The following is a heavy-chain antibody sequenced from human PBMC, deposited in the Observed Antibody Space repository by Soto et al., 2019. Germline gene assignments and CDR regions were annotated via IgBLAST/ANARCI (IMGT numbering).Heavy chain of an antibody. J-gene: IGHJ6*02. Sequence: QVQLVQSGAEVKKPGSSVKVSCKASGGSLSNYGISWVRQAPGQGLEWMGAIIPVFGTRNYAQKFQDRVTITADESTTTVYMEVRSLTSEDTAVYYCARGDATKIVVTTYYAMDVWGQGTTVTVSS. CDR2: IIPVFGTR. D-gene: IGHD3-22*01. V-gene: IGHV1-69*12. CDR1: GGSLSNYG. CDR3: ARGDATKIVVTTYYAMDV.